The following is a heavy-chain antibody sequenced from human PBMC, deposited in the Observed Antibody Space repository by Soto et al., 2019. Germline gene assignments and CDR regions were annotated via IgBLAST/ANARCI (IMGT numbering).Heavy chain of an antibody. Sequence: EVQLLESGGGLVQPGGSLRLSCAASGFTFSSYGMTWVRQAPGKGLEWVSFSSATGAGTYDADSVKGRFTISRDNSKNTLYLPMTGLRADDTAVYYCAKDRRAGGNYGFYSDFWGQGAVVIVSS. J-gene: IGHJ4*02. D-gene: IGHD1-26*01. CDR2: SSATGAGT. CDR1: GFTFSSYG. V-gene: IGHV3-23*01. CDR3: AKDRRAGGNYGFYSDF.